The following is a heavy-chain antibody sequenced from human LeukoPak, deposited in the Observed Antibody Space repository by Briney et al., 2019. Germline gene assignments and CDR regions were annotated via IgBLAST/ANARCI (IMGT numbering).Heavy chain of an antibody. J-gene: IGHJ4*02. CDR1: GGTFSSYA. CDR2: IIPIFGTA. D-gene: IGHD3-22*01. CDR3: ARERQNYDSSGYYSR. V-gene: IGHV1-69*01. Sequence: GSSVKVSCKASGGTFSSYAISWVRQAPGQGLEWMGGIIPIFGTANYAQKFQGRVTITADESTSTAYMELSSLRSEGTAVYYCARERQNYDSSGYYSRWGQGTLVTVSS.